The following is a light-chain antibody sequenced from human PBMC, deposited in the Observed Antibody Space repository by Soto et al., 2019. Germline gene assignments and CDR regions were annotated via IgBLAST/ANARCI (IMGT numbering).Light chain of an antibody. CDR1: ISDIGSYHY. CDR2: EVS. CDR3: SSYTSSSTHWV. Sequence: QSALTQPASVSGSLGQSITISCTGTISDIGSYHYVSWYQHHPGKAPKLIIYEVSNRPSGVSNRFSGSKSGNTASLTISGLQAEDEADYYCSSYTSSSTHWVFGGGTKLTVL. J-gene: IGLJ3*02. V-gene: IGLV2-14*01.